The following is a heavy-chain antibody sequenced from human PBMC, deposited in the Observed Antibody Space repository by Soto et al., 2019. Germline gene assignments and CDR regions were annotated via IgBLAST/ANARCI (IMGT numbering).Heavy chain of an antibody. Sequence: ASVKVSCKASGYTFTSYYMHWVRQAPGQGLEWMGIINPSGGSTSYAQKFQGRVTMTRDTSTSTVYMELSSLRSEDTAVYYCASLQSGYDKYDAFDIWGQGTMVTVSS. CDR2: INPSGGST. CDR3: ASLQSGYDKYDAFDI. V-gene: IGHV1-46*03. D-gene: IGHD5-12*01. CDR1: GYTFTSYY. J-gene: IGHJ3*02.